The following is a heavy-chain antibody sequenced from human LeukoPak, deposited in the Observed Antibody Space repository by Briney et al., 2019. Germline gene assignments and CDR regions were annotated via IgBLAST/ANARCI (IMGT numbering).Heavy chain of an antibody. D-gene: IGHD2-15*01. CDR2: IVVGSGNT. J-gene: IGHJ6*02. V-gene: IGHV1-58*01. CDR1: GFTFTSSA. Sequence: ASVKVSCKASGFTFTSSAVQWVRQARGQLLEWIGWIVVGSGNTNYAQKFQERVTIIRDMSTSTAYMELSSLRSEDTAVYYCAAGYCSGGNCYPYYYYGMDVWGQGTTVTVSS. CDR3: AAGYCSGGNCYPYYYYGMDV.